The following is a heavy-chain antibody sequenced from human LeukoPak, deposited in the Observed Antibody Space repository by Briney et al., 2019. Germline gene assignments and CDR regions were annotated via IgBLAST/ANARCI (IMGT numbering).Heavy chain of an antibody. CDR2: IWYEADKE. CDR3: VKDKEGKRAGAANWFDS. CDR1: GFTFSSYG. J-gene: IGHJ5*01. V-gene: IGHV3-30*02. D-gene: IGHD6-19*01. Sequence: TGGSLRLSCAASGFTFSSYGMHWVRQAPGKGLEWVAIIWYEADKEFYGDSVKGRFTISRDNSHNTLYLQMNSLRVEDMAKYYCVKDKEGKRAGAANWFDSWGQGIMVIVSS.